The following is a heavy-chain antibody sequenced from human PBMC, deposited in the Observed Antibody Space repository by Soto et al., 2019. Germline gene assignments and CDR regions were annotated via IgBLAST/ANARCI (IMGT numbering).Heavy chain of an antibody. Sequence: EVQLLESGGDLVQPGGSLRLSCAASGFIFSNCAMSWVRQCPGKGLEWISAISGSGGTYYADSVKGRFTVSRDNSKNTLYLHMNGLRAEDTALYYGAREAPYSNSWADFDSWGQGTLVTVTS. CDR3: AREAPYSNSWADFDS. D-gene: IGHD4-4*01. V-gene: IGHV3-23*01. J-gene: IGHJ4*02. CDR2: ISGSGGT. CDR1: GFIFSNCA.